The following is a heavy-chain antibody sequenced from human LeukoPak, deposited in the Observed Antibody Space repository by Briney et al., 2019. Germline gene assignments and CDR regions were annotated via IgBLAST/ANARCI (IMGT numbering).Heavy chain of an antibody. CDR2: TYYRSKWYN. V-gene: IGHV6-1*01. Sequence: SQTLSLTCAISGDSFSSNSAAWNWIRQSPSRGLEWLGRTYYRSKWYNDYAVSVKSRITINPDTSKNQFSLQLNSVTPEDTAVYYCARNSIVVVTAFNWFDPWGQGTLVTVSS. CDR1: GDSFSSNSAA. CDR3: ARNSIVVVTAFNWFDP. J-gene: IGHJ5*02. D-gene: IGHD2-21*02.